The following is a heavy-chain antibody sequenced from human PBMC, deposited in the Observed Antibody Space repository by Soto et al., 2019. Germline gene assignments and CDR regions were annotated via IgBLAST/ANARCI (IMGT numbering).Heavy chain of an antibody. CDR2: IYWNDDK. J-gene: IGHJ5*02. CDR3: AHRRGSSNPNWFDP. D-gene: IGHD6-13*01. CDR1: GFSLSTSGVG. Sequence: QITLKESGPTLVKPTQTLTLTCTFSGFSLSTSGVGVGWIRQPPGKALEWIALIYWNDDKRYSPSLKSRLTIPKDTSKNQVVLKKTNMDPVDTATYYCAHRRGSSNPNWFDPWGQGTLVTVSS. V-gene: IGHV2-5*01.